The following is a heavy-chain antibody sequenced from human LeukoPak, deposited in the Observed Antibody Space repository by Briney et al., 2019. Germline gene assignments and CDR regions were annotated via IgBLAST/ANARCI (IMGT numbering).Heavy chain of an antibody. CDR2: IYYSGST. CDR3: ASMTGYSSSWYSRAYYYYYYMDV. D-gene: IGHD6-13*01. J-gene: IGHJ6*03. CDR1: GGSISSSSYY. V-gene: IGHV4-39*07. Sequence: SETLSLTCTVSGGSISSSSYYWGWIRQPPGKGLEWIGSIYYSGSTYYNPSLKSRVTISVDTSKNQFSLKLSSVTAADTAVYYCASMTGYSSSWYSRAYYYYYYMDVWGKGTTVTVSS.